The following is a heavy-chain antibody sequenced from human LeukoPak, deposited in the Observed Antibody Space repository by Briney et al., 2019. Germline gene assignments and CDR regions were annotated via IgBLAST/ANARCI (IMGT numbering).Heavy chain of an antibody. CDR1: GYTFTGYY. CDR3: ARASKYDY. CDR2: INPNSGGT. Sequence: ASVKVSCKASGYTFTGYYMHWVRQAPGQGLEWMGWINPNSGGTNHAQKFQGRVTMTRDTSTSTVYMELSSLRSEDTAVYYCARASKYDYWGQGTLVTVSS. V-gene: IGHV1-2*02. J-gene: IGHJ4*02.